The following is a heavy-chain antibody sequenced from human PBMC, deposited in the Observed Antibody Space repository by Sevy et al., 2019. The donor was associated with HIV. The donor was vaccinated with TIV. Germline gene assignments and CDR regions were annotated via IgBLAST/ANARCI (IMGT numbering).Heavy chain of an antibody. V-gene: IGHV1-3*01. CDR1: GYTFTSYD. CDR3: ARNGGGLDY. CDR2: INAGKGNT. Sequence: ASVKVSCKASGYTFTSYDVYWVRQAPGQRLEWLGWINAGKGNTKSSQKFQGRVTITRDTSARTTYMDLSSLRSEDTAVYYCARNGGGLDYWGQGTLVTVSS. J-gene: IGHJ4*02. D-gene: IGHD2-8*01.